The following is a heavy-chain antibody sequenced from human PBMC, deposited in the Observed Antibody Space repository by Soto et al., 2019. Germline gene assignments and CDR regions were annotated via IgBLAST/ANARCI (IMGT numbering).Heavy chain of an antibody. V-gene: IGHV1-18*01. J-gene: IGHJ5*02. CDR1: GYTFTSYG. D-gene: IGHD6-19*01. Sequence: ASVKVSCKASGYTFTSYGISWVRHAPGQGLEWMGWISAYNGNTNYAQKLQGRVTMTTDTSTSTAYMELRSLRSDDTAVYYCARDTGAVAGTGWFDPWGQGTLVTVSS. CDR3: ARDTGAVAGTGWFDP. CDR2: ISAYNGNT.